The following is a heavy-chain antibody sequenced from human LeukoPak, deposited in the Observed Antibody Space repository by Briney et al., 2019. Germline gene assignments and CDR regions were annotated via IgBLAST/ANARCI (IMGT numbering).Heavy chain of an antibody. J-gene: IGHJ4*02. Sequence: SQTLSLTCTVSGGSISNLNYYWSWIRQPAGKGLEWIGRIYASGSTNYNPSLKSRVTISVDTSKNQFSLKLSSVTAADTAVYYCARETDFWSGPRTFDYWGQGTLVTVSS. CDR2: IYASGST. D-gene: IGHD3-3*01. V-gene: IGHV4-61*02. CDR1: GGSISNLNYY. CDR3: ARETDFWSGPRTFDY.